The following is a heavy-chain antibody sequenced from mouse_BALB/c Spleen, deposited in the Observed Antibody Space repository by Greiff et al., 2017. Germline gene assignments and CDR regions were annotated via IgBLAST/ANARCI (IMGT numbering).Heavy chain of an antibody. CDR3: AGGNYGKWYFDV. J-gene: IGHJ1*01. D-gene: IGHD2-1*01. V-gene: IGHV3-2*02. CDR1: GYSITSDYA. CDR2: ISYSGST. Sequence: VQLQQSGPGLVKPSQSLSLTCTVTGYSITSDYAWNWIRQFPGNKLEWMGYISYSGSTSYNPSLKSRISITRDTSKNQFFLQLNSVTTEDTATYYCAGGNYGKWYFDVWGAGTTVTVSS.